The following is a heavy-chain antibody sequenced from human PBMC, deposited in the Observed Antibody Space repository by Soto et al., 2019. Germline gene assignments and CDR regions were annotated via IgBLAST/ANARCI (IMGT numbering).Heavy chain of an antibody. Sequence: QLQLQESGSGLVKPSQTLSLTCAVSGGSISSGGYSWSWIRQPPGKGLECIGYIYHSGSTYYNPSLKSRLTISVDRSKNQFSLKLSSVTAADTAVYYCASRPSGSGFDPWGQGTLVTVSS. J-gene: IGHJ5*02. D-gene: IGHD1-26*01. CDR3: ASRPSGSGFDP. CDR1: GGSISSGGYS. V-gene: IGHV4-30-2*01. CDR2: IYHSGST.